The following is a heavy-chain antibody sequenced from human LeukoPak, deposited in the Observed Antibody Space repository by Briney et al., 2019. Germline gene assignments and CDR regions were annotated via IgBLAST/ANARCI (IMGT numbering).Heavy chain of an antibody. CDR1: GFTFSSYA. V-gene: IGHV3-23*01. D-gene: IGHD1-7*01. CDR3: AKDRPSNYALDYYYYQGMDV. Sequence: HPGGSLRLSCAASGFTFSSYAMSGVRRAPAKGLEGVSAISGRGESKYYAECVKGRFTIYREKSKKTLYVEMNRLRAEETAVYYCAKDRPSNYALDYYYYQGMDVWGQGTTVPVSS. J-gene: IGHJ6*02. CDR2: ISGRGESK.